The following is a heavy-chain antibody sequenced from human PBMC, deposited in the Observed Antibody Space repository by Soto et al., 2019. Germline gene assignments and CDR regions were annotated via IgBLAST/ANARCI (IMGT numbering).Heavy chain of an antibody. V-gene: IGHV1-2*04. Sequence: GASVKVSCKASGYTFTSYDINWVRQATGQGLEWMGWINPNSGGTNYAQKFQGWVTMTRDTSISTAYMELSRLRSDDTAVYYCARCCGGWPKTAPNYYYGMDVWGQGTTVTVSS. J-gene: IGHJ6*02. CDR3: ARCCGGWPKTAPNYYYGMDV. D-gene: IGHD2-21*01. CDR2: INPNSGGT. CDR1: GYTFTSYD.